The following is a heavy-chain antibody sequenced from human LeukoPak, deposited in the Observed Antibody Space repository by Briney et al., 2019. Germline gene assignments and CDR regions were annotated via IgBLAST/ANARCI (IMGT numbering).Heavy chain of an antibody. J-gene: IGHJ4*02. Sequence: SVKVSCKASGGTFSSYAISWVRQAPGHGLEWMGGIIPIFGTANYAQKFQGRVTITADESTSTAYMELSSLRSEDTAVYYCAREGAMATILFDYWGQGTLVTVSS. V-gene: IGHV1-69*01. CDR3: AREGAMATILFDY. D-gene: IGHD5-24*01. CDR2: IIPIFGTA. CDR1: GGTFSSYA.